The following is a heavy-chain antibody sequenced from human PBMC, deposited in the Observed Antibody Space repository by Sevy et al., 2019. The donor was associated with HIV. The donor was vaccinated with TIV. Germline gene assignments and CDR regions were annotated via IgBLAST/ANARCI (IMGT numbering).Heavy chain of an antibody. CDR1: GGSVSSGSYY. CDR2: IYYSGST. D-gene: IGHD2-15*01. V-gene: IGHV4-61*01. Sequence: SETLSLTCTVSGGSVSSGSYYWSWIRQPPGKGLEWIGYIYYSGSTNYNPSLKSRVTISVDTSKNQFSLKLSSVTAAGTAVYYCARTLGYCSGGSCYRYWYFDLWGRGTLVTVSS. J-gene: IGHJ2*01. CDR3: ARTLGYCSGGSCYRYWYFDL.